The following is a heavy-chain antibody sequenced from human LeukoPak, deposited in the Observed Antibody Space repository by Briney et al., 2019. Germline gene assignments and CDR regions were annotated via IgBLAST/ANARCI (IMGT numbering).Heavy chain of an antibody. J-gene: IGHJ3*02. V-gene: IGHV4-34*01. CDR2: IYYSGST. CDR3: ARLGQIQWLSKYSAFDI. D-gene: IGHD6-19*01. CDR1: GGSFSGYY. Sequence: PSETLSLTCAVYGGSFSGYYWSWIRQPPGKGLEWIGSIYYSGSTYYNPSLKSRVTISVDTSKNQFSLKLSSVTAADTAVYYCARLGQIQWLSKYSAFDIWGQGTMVTVSS.